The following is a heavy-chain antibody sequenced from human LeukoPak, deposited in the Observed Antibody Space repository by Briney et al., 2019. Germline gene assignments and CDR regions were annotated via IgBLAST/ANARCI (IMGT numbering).Heavy chain of an antibody. CDR3: VRVKGSRFDY. Sequence: GGSLRLSCEASGFPFSSYSMNWVRQAPGKGLEWVSYISSSGHATYYVDSVKGPFTMSRDNVENSLFLQMNSPRAEDTAVYYCVRVKGSRFDYWGQGTLVTVSS. J-gene: IGHJ4*02. CDR2: ISSSGHAT. V-gene: IGHV3-48*01. CDR1: GFPFSSYS. D-gene: IGHD2-15*01.